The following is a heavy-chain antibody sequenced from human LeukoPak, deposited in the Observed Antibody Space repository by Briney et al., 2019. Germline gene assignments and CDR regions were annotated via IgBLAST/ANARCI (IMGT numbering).Heavy chain of an antibody. J-gene: IGHJ5*02. CDR2: IDPSDSYT. CDR1: GYSFTSYW. Sequence: GGSLKISCKGSGYSFTSYWISWVRQMPGKGLEWMGRIDPSDSYTNYSPSFQGHVTISADKSISTAYLQWSSLKASDTAMYYCARQSSGWALGRWFDPWGQGTLVTVSS. CDR3: ARQSSGWALGRWFDP. V-gene: IGHV5-10-1*01. D-gene: IGHD6-19*01.